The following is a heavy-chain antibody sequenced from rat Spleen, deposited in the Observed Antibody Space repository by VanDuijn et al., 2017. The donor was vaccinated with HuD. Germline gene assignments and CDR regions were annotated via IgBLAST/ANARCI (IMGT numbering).Heavy chain of an antibody. CDR2: IWGDGST. V-gene: IGHV2-13*01. Sequence: QVQLKESGPGLVQSSQTLSLTCTVSGFSLISYAVNWVRQPPGKGLEWMGGIWGDGSTNYNSALKSRLSISRDTSKSQVFLKMNSLQTEDTATYYCARDLYGGYTQHWFAYWGQGTLVTVSS. CDR1: GFSLISYA. D-gene: IGHD1-11*01. CDR3: ARDLYGGYTQHWFAY. J-gene: IGHJ3*01.